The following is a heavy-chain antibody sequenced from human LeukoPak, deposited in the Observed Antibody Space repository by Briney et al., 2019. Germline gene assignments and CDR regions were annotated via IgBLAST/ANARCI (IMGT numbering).Heavy chain of an antibody. CDR2: IWYDGSNK. Sequence: GGSLRLSCAASGFTFSSYGMHWVRQAPGKGLEWVAVIWYDGSNKYYADSVKGRFTISRDNSKNTLYLQMNSLRAEDTAVYYCARDLAEDYYYYGMDVRGQGTTVTVSS. V-gene: IGHV3-33*01. D-gene: IGHD2-15*01. J-gene: IGHJ6*02. CDR3: ARDLAEDYYYYGMDV. CDR1: GFTFSSYG.